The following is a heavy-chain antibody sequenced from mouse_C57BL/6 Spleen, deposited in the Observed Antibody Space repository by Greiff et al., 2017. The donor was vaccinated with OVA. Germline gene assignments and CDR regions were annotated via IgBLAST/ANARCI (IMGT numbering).Heavy chain of an antibody. J-gene: IGHJ4*01. CDR1: GYSFTGYF. D-gene: IGHD3-1*01. Sequence: EVQLQESGPELVKPGASVKISCKASGYSFTGYFMNWVMQSHGKSLEWIGRINPYNGDTFYNQKFKGKATLTVDKSSSTAHMELRSLTSEDSAVYDCAREGRADDYYAMDYWGQGTSVTVSS. CDR3: AREGRADDYYAMDY. V-gene: IGHV1-20*01. CDR2: INPYNGDT.